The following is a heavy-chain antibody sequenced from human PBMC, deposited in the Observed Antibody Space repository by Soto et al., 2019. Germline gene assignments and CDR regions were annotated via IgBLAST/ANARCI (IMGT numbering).Heavy chain of an antibody. CDR2: ISGSGGSS. CDR3: AKVTKRAAAGRYEYYKYGMDV. CDR1: GFALSTHA. D-gene: IGHD6-13*01. V-gene: IGHV3-23*01. J-gene: IGHJ6*02. Sequence: GSLRLSCAASGFALSTHAMTWVRQAPGKGLEWVSVISGSGGSSYYAASVKGRFTISRDNSKNTVYLQMNGLRAEDTALYFCAKVTKRAAAGRYEYYKYGMDVWGQGTTVTVSS.